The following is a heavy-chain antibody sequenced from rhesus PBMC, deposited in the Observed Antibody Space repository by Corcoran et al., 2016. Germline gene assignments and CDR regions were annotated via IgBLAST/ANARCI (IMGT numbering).Heavy chain of an antibody. CDR2: ISGSGGST. CDR1: GGSISRPY. D-gene: IGHD2-15*01. V-gene: IGHV4-173*01. J-gene: IGHJ4*01. CDR3: ARLCSSTYCSSAVY. Sequence: QLQLQESGPGLVKPSETLSLTCSVSGGSISRPYWSWIRQPPGKGLEGMGRISGSGGSTDYNPSLKSRVTISTDTSKNQFSLKLSSVTAADTAVYYCARLCSSTYCSSAVYWGQGVLVTVSS.